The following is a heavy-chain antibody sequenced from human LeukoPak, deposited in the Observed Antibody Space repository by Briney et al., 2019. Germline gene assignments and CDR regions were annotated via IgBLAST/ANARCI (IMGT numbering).Heavy chain of an antibody. CDR3: ARSHQLLSSAFDI. J-gene: IGHJ3*02. CDR1: GGSFSGYY. Sequence: PSETLSLTCAVYGGSFSGYYWSWIRQPPGKGLEWIGEINHSGSTNYNPSLKSRVTISVGRSKNQFSLKLSSVTAADTAVYYCARSHQLLSSAFDIWGQGTMVTVSS. V-gene: IGHV4-34*01. CDR2: INHSGST. D-gene: IGHD2-2*01.